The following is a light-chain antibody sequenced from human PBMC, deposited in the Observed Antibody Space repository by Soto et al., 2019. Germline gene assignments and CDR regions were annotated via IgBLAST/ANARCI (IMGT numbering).Light chain of an antibody. Sequence: DIQMTPSPSSLSASVGDRVNITCRASQGISNFLAWYQQTPGKVPDLLISAASTLQSGVPSRFSGSGSGTDFTLTISSLQPEDVATYYCQKYNSAPLTFGGGTKVDIK. CDR3: QKYNSAPLT. J-gene: IGKJ4*01. V-gene: IGKV1-27*01. CDR1: QGISNF. CDR2: AAS.